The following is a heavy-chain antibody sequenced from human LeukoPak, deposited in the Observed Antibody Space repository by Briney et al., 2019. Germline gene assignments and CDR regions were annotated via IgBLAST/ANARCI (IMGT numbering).Heavy chain of an antibody. J-gene: IGHJ5*02. Sequence: PSQTLSLTCAISGDSVSSNSAAWNWIMQSPSRGLEWLGRTYYRSKWYNDYAVSVKSRITINPDTSKNQFSLQLNSVTPEDTAVYYCARDRGPPPIAAALNWLDPWGQGTLVTVSS. CDR1: GDSVSSNSAA. CDR2: TYYRSKWYN. D-gene: IGHD6-13*01. V-gene: IGHV6-1*01. CDR3: ARDRGPPPIAAALNWLDP.